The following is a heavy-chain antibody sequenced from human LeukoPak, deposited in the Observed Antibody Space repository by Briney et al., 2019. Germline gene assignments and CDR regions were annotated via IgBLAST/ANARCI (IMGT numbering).Heavy chain of an antibody. V-gene: IGHV5-51*01. Sequence: GESLKISCKGSGYSFTSYWIGWVRQMPGKGLEWMGIIYPGDSDTRYSPSFQGQVTISAGKSISTAYLQWSSLKASDTAMYYCARAPSRGYSYGYFDYWGQGTLVTVSS. CDR1: GYSFTSYW. CDR2: IYPGDSDT. D-gene: IGHD5-18*01. J-gene: IGHJ4*02. CDR3: ARAPSRGYSYGYFDY.